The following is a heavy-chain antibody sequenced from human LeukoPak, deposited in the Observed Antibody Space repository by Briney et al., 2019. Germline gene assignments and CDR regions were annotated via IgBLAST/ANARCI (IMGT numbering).Heavy chain of an antibody. D-gene: IGHD6-6*01. CDR3: ARSLSSSSRYGMDV. CDR2: ITSSDSYT. Sequence: GGSLRLSCAASGFTFSNFYMSWIRQAPGKGLECISYITSSDSYTSYADSVKGRFTISRDNAKNSLYLQINSLRADDTAVYFCARSLSSSSRYGMDVWGQGTTVTVSS. V-gene: IGHV3-11*06. CDR1: GFTFSNFY. J-gene: IGHJ6*02.